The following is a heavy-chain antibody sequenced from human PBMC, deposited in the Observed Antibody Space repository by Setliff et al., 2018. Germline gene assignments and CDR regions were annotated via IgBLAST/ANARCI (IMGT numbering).Heavy chain of an antibody. CDR2: LIPFFGTT. V-gene: IGHV1-69*13. CDR3: ARDSRQWLEGGASGDMDI. J-gene: IGHJ6*02. CDR1: GGTFRTDG. Sequence: GASVKVSCKASGGTFRTDGFNWVRQAPGQGPEWMGRLIPFFGTTIYAQKFQGRVTITADQSTSTVFMELNSLRSEDTAFYYCARDSRQWLEGGASGDMDIWGQGAAVTVSS. D-gene: IGHD6-19*01.